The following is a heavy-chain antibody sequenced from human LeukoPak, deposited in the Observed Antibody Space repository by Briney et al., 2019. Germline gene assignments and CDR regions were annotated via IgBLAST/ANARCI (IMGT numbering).Heavy chain of an antibody. V-gene: IGHV1-8*01. D-gene: IGHD3-10*01. CDR3: ARSPMVRGVIINQVDY. J-gene: IGHJ4*02. CDR1: GYTFTSYD. CDR2: MNPNSGNT. Sequence: GASVKVSCKASGYTFTSYDINWVRQATGQGLEWMGWMNPNSGNTGYAQKFQGRVTMTRNTSISTAYMELSSLRSEDTAVYYCARSPMVRGVIINQVDYWGQGALVTVSS.